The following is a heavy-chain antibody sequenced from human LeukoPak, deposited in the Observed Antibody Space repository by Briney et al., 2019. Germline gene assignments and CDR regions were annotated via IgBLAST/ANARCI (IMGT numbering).Heavy chain of an antibody. CDR3: ARTDPKIDP. V-gene: IGHV3-7*05. J-gene: IGHJ5*02. Sequence: GGSLRLSCAASRFTVGDYWISWVGPAAWEGLEWVANIKQDGSEKYYVDSVKGRFTISRDNAKNSLYLQMKSLRAEDTAVYYCARTDPKIDPWGQGTLVTVSS. CDR1: RFTVGDYW. CDR2: IKQDGSEK.